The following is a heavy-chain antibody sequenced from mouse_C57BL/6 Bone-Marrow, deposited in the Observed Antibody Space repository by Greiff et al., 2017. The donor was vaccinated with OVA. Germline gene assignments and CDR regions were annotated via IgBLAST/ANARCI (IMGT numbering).Heavy chain of an antibody. J-gene: IGHJ2*01. CDR1: GYTFTGYE. D-gene: IGHD2-3*01. V-gene: IGHV1-15*01. CDR2: IDPETGGT. CDR3: TSALDGYYFDC. Sequence: VQLQQSGAELVRPGASVTLSCKASGYTFTGYEMHWVKQTPVHGLEWIGAIDPETGGTAYNQKFKGKAILTADKSSSTAYMELRSLTSEDSAVYYCTSALDGYYFDCGGQGTTLTVS.